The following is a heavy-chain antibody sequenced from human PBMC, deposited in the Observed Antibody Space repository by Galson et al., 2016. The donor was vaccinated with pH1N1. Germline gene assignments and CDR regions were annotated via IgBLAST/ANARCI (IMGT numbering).Heavy chain of an antibody. CDR3: ARDRAFIVVGEGWYYYYGLDV. D-gene: IGHD3-22*01. CDR2: ISYSGTT. Sequence: ETLSLTCTVSGGSVSTTDNYWRWIRQAPGKGLEWIGYISYSGTTSYNPSLKTRVTTSVDTSKNQFSLKLSSVTAAETALYYCARDRAFIVVGEGWYYYYGLDVWGQGTTVTVSS. V-gene: IGHV4-61*08. CDR1: GGSVSTTDNY. J-gene: IGHJ6*02.